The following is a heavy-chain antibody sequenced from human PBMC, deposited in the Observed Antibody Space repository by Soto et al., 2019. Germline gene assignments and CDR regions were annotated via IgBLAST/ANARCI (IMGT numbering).Heavy chain of an antibody. J-gene: IGHJ6*02. V-gene: IGHV5-51*01. D-gene: IGHD2-15*01. CDR3: ARPRYPGRGYYGMDV. CDR2: IYPGDSDT. CDR1: GYSFTSYW. Sequence: ESLKISCKGSGYSFTSYWIGWARQMPGKGLEWMGIIYPGDSDTRYSPSFQGQVTISADKSISTAYLQWSSLKASDTAMYYCARPRYPGRGYYGMDVWGQGTTVTVSS.